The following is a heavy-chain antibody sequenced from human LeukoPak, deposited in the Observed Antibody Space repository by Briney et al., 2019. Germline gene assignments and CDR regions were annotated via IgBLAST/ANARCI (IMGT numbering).Heavy chain of an antibody. D-gene: IGHD2-15*01. CDR3: TSRRQDGW. CDR2: IKSKIDGGTI. CDR1: GFTCSDAW. J-gene: IGHJ4*02. Sequence: PGGSLRLSCVGSGFTCSDAWMAWVRQAPGKGLEWVGRIKSKIDGGTIDYAEPVKGRLTISRDDSRNTLYLQMSSLKTEDTAVYYCTSRRQDGWWGQGTLVTVS. V-gene: IGHV3-15*01.